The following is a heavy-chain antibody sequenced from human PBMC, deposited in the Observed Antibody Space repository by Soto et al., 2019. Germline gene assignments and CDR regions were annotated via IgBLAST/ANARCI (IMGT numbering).Heavy chain of an antibody. D-gene: IGHD2-15*01. J-gene: IGHJ6*03. Sequence: QVQLVESGGGVVQPGRSLRLSCAASGFTFSSYGMHWVRQAPGKGLEWVAVISYDGSNKYYADSVKGRFTISRDNSKNTLYLQMNSLRXEDTAVYYCAKMGGYCSXGSCYPYYYYMDVWGKGTTVTVSS. CDR2: ISYDGSNK. V-gene: IGHV3-30*18. CDR3: AKMGGYCSXGSCYPYYYYMDV. CDR1: GFTFSSYG.